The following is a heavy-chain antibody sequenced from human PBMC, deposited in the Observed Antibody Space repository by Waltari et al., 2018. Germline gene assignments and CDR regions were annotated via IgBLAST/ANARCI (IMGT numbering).Heavy chain of an antibody. Sequence: VQLQESGPGLVKPSGTLSLTCAVSGGSISSSNWWRLVRQPPGKGLEWIGEIYHSGSTNYNPSLKSRVTISVDKSKNQFSLKLSSVTAADTAVYYCARRPPEKQQQLAWFDPWGQGTLVTVSS. V-gene: IGHV4-4*02. CDR1: GGSISSSNW. D-gene: IGHD6-13*01. J-gene: IGHJ5*02. CDR2: IYHSGST. CDR3: ARRPPEKQQQLAWFDP.